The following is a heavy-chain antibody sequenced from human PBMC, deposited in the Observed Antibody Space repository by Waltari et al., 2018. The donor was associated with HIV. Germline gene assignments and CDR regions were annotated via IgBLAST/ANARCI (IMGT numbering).Heavy chain of an antibody. D-gene: IGHD3-3*01. V-gene: IGHV4-34*01. CDR3: ARGGGHYDFWSGYPIDY. CDR1: GGSFSGYY. Sequence: QVQLQQWGAGLLKPSETLSLTCAVYGGSFSGYYWSWIRQPPGKGLEWIGEINHMGGTNDNPSLKSRVTISVDTSKNQFSLKRSSVTAADTAVYYCARGGGHYDFWSGYPIDYWGQGTLVTVSS. CDR2: INHMGGT. J-gene: IGHJ4*02.